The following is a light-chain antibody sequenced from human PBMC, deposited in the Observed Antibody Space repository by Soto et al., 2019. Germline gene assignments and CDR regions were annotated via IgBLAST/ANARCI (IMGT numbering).Light chain of an antibody. Sequence: EILMTQSPATLSVSPGESATLSCRASQSVRNNLAWYQHKPGQAPRLLIYYASTRATGIPARFSGSGSGTEFTLTISSLQSEDFALYYCQQDNDWPPIPFGQGTRLEIK. CDR2: YAS. CDR3: QQDNDWPPIP. V-gene: IGKV3-15*01. J-gene: IGKJ5*01. CDR1: QSVRNN.